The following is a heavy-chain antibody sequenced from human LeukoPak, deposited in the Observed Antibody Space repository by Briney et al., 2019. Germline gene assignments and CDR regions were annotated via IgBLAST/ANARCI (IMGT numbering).Heavy chain of an antibody. CDR1: GGSFSSGGYY. CDR2: IFYSGNS. Sequence: SETLSLTCTVTGGSFSSGGYYWSWIRQHPGKGLEWIGYIFYSGNSYFNPSLKRRVTVSVDTSKNQFSLKLTSVTAAGAATYFCAGGIAAFYFDYWGQGILVTVSS. D-gene: IGHD2/OR15-2a*01. J-gene: IGHJ4*02. V-gene: IGHV4-31*03. CDR3: AGGIAAFYFDY.